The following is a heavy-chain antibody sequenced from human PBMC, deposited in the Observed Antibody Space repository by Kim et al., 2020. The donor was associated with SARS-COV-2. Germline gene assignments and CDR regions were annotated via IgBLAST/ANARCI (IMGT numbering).Heavy chain of an antibody. CDR2: IYTSGST. D-gene: IGHD2-2*01. CDR3: ARGLVVVPAAIYYYYGMDV. Sequence: SETLSLTCTVSGGSISSYYWSWIRQPAGKGLEWIGRIYTSGSTNYNPSLKSRVTMSVDTSKNQFSLKLSSVTAADTAVYYCARGLVVVPAAIYYYYGMDVWGQGTTVPSP. V-gene: IGHV4-4*07. J-gene: IGHJ6*02. CDR1: GGSISSYY.